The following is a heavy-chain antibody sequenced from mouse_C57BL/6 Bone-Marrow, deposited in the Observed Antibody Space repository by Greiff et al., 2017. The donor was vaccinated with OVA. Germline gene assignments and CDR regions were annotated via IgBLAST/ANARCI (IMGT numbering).Heavy chain of an antibody. J-gene: IGHJ4*01. CDR3: ARDQGGRAMDY. CDR1: GFTFSSYA. D-gene: IGHD1-1*01. Sequence: EVKLVESGGGLVKPGGSLKLSCAASGFTFSSYAMSWVRQTPEKRLEWVATISDGGSYTYYPDNVKGRFTISRDNAKNNLYLQMSHLKSEDTAMYYCARDQGGRAMDYWGQGTSVTVSS. CDR2: ISDGGSYT. V-gene: IGHV5-4*01.